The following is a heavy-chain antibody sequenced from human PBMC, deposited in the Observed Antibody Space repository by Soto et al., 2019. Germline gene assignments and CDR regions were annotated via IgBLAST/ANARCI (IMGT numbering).Heavy chain of an antibody. J-gene: IGHJ5*02. V-gene: IGHV3-30*18. Sequence: QVQLVESRGGVVQPGRSLRLSCAASGFTFSSYGMHWVRQAPGKGLEWVAVISYDGSNKYYADSVKGRFTISRDNSKNTLYLQMNSLRAEDKAVYYCAKDGRGPYSSSWYDLFDPWGQGTLVTVSS. D-gene: IGHD6-13*01. CDR3: AKDGRGPYSSSWYDLFDP. CDR2: ISYDGSNK. CDR1: GFTFSSYG.